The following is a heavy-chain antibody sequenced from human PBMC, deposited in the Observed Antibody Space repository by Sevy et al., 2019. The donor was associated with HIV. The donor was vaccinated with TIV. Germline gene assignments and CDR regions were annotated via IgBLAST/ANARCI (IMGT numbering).Heavy chain of an antibody. Sequence: SETLSLTCAVSGYSISSDYYWGWIRQPPGKGLEWIGSIYHSGYSYYNPSLKSRVTISVDTSKNQFSLKLSPVTAPDTAVYFFARAIGTQVAGLFFFYHWGQGTLV. CDR3: ARAIGTQVAGLFFFYH. J-gene: IGHJ4*02. CDR2: IYHSGYS. D-gene: IGHD6-19*01. V-gene: IGHV4-38-2*01. CDR1: GYSISSDYY.